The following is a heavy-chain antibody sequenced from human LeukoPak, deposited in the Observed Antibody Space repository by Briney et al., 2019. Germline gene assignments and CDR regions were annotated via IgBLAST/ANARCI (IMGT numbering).Heavy chain of an antibody. Sequence: SETLSLTCTVSGGSISSYYWSWIRQPPGKGLEWIGYIYYSGSTNYNPSLKSRVTISVDTSKNQFSLKPSSVTAADTAVYYCARERPYPTDAFDIWGQGTMVTVSS. CDR3: ARERPYPTDAFDI. J-gene: IGHJ3*02. V-gene: IGHV4-59*01. CDR1: GGSISSYY. CDR2: IYYSGST.